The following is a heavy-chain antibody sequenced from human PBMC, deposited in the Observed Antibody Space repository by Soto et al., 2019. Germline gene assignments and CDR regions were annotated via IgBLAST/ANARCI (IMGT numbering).Heavy chain of an antibody. J-gene: IGHJ4*02. CDR1: GVTVSSYG. Sequence: QVQLVESGGGVVHPGRSLRLSCAASGVTVSSYGMHWVRQAPCNVLEWVAVISYDGSNKYYADSVKGRFTISRDNSKNTLYLQMNSLRAEDTAVYYCAKDLVTLLYYFDYWGQGTLVTVSS. D-gene: IGHD4-4*01. V-gene: IGHV3-30*18. CDR3: AKDLVTLLYYFDY. CDR2: ISYDGSNK.